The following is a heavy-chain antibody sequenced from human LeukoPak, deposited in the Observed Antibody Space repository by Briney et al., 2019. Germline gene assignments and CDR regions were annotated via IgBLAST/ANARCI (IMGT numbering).Heavy chain of an antibody. J-gene: IGHJ4*02. CDR1: GGSFSGYY. D-gene: IGHD2-2*02. V-gene: IGHV4-34*01. CDR2: INHSGST. Sequence: PSETLSLTCAVYGGSFSGYYWSWIRQPPGKGLEWIGEINHSGSTNYNPSLKSRVTISVDTSKNQFSLKLSSVTAADTAVYYCARGLGYCSSTSCYTSEYWGQGTLVTVSS. CDR3: ARGLGYCSSTSCYTSEY.